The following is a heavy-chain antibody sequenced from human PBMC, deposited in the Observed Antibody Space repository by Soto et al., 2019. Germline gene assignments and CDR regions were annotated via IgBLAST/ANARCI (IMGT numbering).Heavy chain of an antibody. V-gene: IGHV4-39*01. D-gene: IGHD2-15*01. CDR3: ARGRKEKVAAHSSTYTYYFDY. CDR2: IYYSGST. J-gene: IGHJ4*02. Sequence: SETLSLTCTVSGGSISISSYYWGWIRQPPGKGLEWIGSIYYSGSTYYNPSLKSRVTISVDTSKNQFSLKLSSVTAADTAVYYRARGRKEKVAAHSSTYTYYFDYWGQGTLVTVSS. CDR1: GGSISISSYY.